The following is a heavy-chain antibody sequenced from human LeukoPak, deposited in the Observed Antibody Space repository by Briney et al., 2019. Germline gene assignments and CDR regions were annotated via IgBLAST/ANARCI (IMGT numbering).Heavy chain of an antibody. J-gene: IGHJ6*02. V-gene: IGHV1-69*05. CDR3: ARRFYYDSSGYPDV. CDR1: GGTFSSYA. D-gene: IGHD3-22*01. Sequence: ASVKVSCKASGGTFSSYAISWVRQAPGQGLEWMGGIIPIFGTANYAQKFQGRVTITTDESTSTAYMELSSLRSEDTAVYYCARRFYYDSSGYPDVWGQGTTVTVSS. CDR2: IIPIFGTA.